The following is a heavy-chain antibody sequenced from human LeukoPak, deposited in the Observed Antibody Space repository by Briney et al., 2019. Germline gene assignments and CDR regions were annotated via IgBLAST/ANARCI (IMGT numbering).Heavy chain of an antibody. CDR3: AKSGGVTIFRGGSDY. Sequence: GGSLRLSCAASGFTFSSYAMNWVRQAPGKGLEWVSAITGSGGTTYYADSVKGRLTISRDNSKNTLYLQMNSLRAEDTAVYYCAKSGGVTIFRGGSDYWGQGTLVTVSS. V-gene: IGHV3-23*01. J-gene: IGHJ4*02. CDR1: GFTFSSYA. D-gene: IGHD3-9*01. CDR2: ITGSGGTT.